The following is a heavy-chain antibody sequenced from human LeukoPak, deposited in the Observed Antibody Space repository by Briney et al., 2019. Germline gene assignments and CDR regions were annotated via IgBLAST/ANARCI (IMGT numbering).Heavy chain of an antibody. Sequence: PGGSLRLSCAASGFTFTNYWMSWVRQAPGKGLEYMGNINKDGSEKNYVDSVRGRFTISRDNAKNSLYLQMNSLRAEDTAVYYCAELGITMIGGVWGKGTTVTISS. CDR3: AELGITMIGGV. D-gene: IGHD3-10*02. CDR2: INKDGSEK. J-gene: IGHJ6*04. CDR1: GFTFTNYW. V-gene: IGHV3-7*01.